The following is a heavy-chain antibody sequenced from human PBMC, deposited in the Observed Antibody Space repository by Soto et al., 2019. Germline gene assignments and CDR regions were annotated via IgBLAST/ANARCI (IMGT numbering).Heavy chain of an antibody. CDR3: ARGDLTTVDPYVDLDY. CDR2: VNPNSGNT. J-gene: IGHJ4*02. Sequence: QVQLVQSGAEVKKPGASVKVSCKASGYTFTSYDINWVRQATGQGLEWMGWVNPNSGNTGYAQKFQGRVTMTRNTSISTAYMELSSLGSEDAAVYYCARGDLTTVDPYVDLDYWGQGTLVTVSS. D-gene: IGHD4-17*01. V-gene: IGHV1-8*01. CDR1: GYTFTSYD.